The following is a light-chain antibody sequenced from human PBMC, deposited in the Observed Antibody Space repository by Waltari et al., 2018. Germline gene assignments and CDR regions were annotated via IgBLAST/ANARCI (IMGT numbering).Light chain of an antibody. Sequence: YELTQPPSVSVAPGKTAKISCGGHDISDKTVHWYQQKPGQAPVLVIYDEPVRPSGIPKRISGSDTATLTIARVEAGDEAVYYCQVWDGDADHPVFGGGTKLTVL. CDR1: DISDKT. V-gene: IGLV3-21*03. J-gene: IGLJ2*01. CDR2: DEP. CDR3: QVWDGDADHPV.